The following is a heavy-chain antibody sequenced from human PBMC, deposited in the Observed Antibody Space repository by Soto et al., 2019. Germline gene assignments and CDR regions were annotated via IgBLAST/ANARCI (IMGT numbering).Heavy chain of an antibody. CDR1: GFTFSSYA. J-gene: IGHJ5*02. CDR2: ISYDGSNK. D-gene: IGHD2-2*01. CDR3: AKGEYCSSTSCYDVGDWFDP. V-gene: IGHV3-30-3*01. Sequence: QVQLVESGGGVVQPGRSLRLSCAASGFTFSSYAMHWVRQAPGKGLEWVAVISYDGSNKYYADSVKGRFTISRDNSKNTLYLQMNSLRAEDTAVYYCAKGEYCSSTSCYDVGDWFDPWGQGTLVTVSS.